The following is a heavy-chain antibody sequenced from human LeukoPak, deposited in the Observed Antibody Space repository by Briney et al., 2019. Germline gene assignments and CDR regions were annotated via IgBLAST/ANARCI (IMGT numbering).Heavy chain of an antibody. J-gene: IGHJ5*02. CDR2: IWYDGSNK. CDR3: ASDANRFFGVNWFDP. D-gene: IGHD3-3*01. CDR1: GFTFSSYG. Sequence: GRSLRLSCAASGFTFSSYGMHWVRQAPGKGLEWVAVIWYDGSNKYYADSVKGRFTISRDNSKNTLYLQMNSLRAEDTAVYYCASDANRFFGVNWFDPWGQGILVTVSS. V-gene: IGHV3-33*01.